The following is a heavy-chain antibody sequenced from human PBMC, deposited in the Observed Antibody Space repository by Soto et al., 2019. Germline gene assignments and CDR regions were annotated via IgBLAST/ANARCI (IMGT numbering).Heavy chain of an antibody. J-gene: IGHJ4*02. CDR2: MYYSGTS. Sequence: PSETLSLTCTVSGGSISYYYWSWIRQPPGKGLEWIGSMYYSGTSNYNPSLKSRVTISIDTSENQFSLKLSSVTAADTAVYYCARLSYPGGSRNPWYFDHWGQG. D-gene: IGHD3-10*01. CDR1: GGSISYYY. V-gene: IGHV4-59*01. CDR3: ARLSYPGGSRNPWYFDH.